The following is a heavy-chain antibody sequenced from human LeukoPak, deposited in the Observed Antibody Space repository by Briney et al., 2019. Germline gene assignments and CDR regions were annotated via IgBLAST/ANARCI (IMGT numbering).Heavy chain of an antibody. CDR1: GVSISNNYFY. CDR3: ATLGLLRGAGFNLATHFDY. CDR2: VHHTGST. D-gene: IGHD1-26*01. V-gene: IGHV4-39*01. J-gene: IGHJ4*02. Sequence: PSETLTLTCTVSGVSISNNYFYWAWIRQPPGKGLELIGYVHHTGSTFHNSSLKSRVTISADTSQNQFSLSLTSVTAADTAVYYCATLGLLRGAGFNLATHFDYWGQGTLVAVSS.